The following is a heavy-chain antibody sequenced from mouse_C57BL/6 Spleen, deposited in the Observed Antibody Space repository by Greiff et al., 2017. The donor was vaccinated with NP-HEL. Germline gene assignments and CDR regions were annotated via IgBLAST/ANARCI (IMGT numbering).Heavy chain of an antibody. CDR2: INPGSGGT. Sequence: VKLQESGAELVRPGTSVKVSCKASGYAFTNYLIEWVKQRPGQGLEWIGVINPGSGGTNYNEKFKGKATLTADKSSSTAYMQLSSLTSEDSAVYFCARGNYYGSSLYFDYWGQGTTLTVSS. V-gene: IGHV1-54*01. CDR1: GYAFTNYL. CDR3: ARGNYYGSSLYFDY. D-gene: IGHD1-1*01. J-gene: IGHJ2*01.